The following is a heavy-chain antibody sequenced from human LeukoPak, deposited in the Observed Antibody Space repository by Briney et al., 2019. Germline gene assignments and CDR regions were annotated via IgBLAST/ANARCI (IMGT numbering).Heavy chain of an antibody. J-gene: IGHJ6*02. Sequence: PGGSLRLSCAASGFTFSSYAMSWVRQAPGKGLEWVSAISGSGGSTYYADSVKGRFTISRDNSKNTLYLQMNRLRAEDTAVYYCAKRFPGGPKSYYYGMDVWGQGTTVTVSS. CDR1: GFTFSSYA. V-gene: IGHV3-23*01. CDR3: AKRFPGGPKSYYYGMDV. D-gene: IGHD2-15*01. CDR2: ISGSGGST.